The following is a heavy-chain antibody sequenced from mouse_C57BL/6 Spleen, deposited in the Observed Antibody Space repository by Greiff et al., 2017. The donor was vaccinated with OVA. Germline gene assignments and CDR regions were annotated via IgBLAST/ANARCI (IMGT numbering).Heavy chain of an antibody. CDR2: IRSKSNNYAT. CDR1: GFSFNTYA. J-gene: IGHJ1*03. V-gene: IGHV10-1*01. Sequence: EVQRVESGGGLVQPKGSLKLSCAASGFSFNTYAMNWVRQAPGKGLEWVARIRSKSNNYATYYADSVKDRFTISRDDSESMLYLQMNNLKTEDTAMYYCVRHGDGSSFYWYFDVWGTGTTVTVSS. D-gene: IGHD1-1*01. CDR3: VRHGDGSSFYWYFDV.